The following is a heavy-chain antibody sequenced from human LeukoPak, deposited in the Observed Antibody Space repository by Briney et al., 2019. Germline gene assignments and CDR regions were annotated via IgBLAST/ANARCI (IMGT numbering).Heavy chain of an antibody. CDR2: ISYDGSNK. Sequence: GGSLRLSCAASGFTFSSYAMHWVRQAPGKGLEWVAVISYDGSNKYYADSVKGRFTISRDNSKNTLYLQMNSLRAEDTAVYYCARGLKYQDYYGMDVWGQGTTVTVSS. D-gene: IGHD2-2*01. V-gene: IGHV3-30-3*01. CDR1: GFTFSSYA. J-gene: IGHJ6*02. CDR3: ARGLKYQDYYGMDV.